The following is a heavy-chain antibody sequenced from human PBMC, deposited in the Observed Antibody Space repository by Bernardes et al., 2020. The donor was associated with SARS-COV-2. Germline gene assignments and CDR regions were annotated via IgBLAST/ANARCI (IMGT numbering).Heavy chain of an antibody. Sequence: LRLSCAASGFTFSNYAISWVRQAPGKGLEWVSSITGSGGKTYYADSVRGRFTISRDNSKNTLYLEMNSLGAEDTAVYYCAKTYGDYYYFDYWGQGTMVTVSS. CDR1: GFTFSNYA. CDR3: AKTYGDYYYFDY. J-gene: IGHJ4*02. CDR2: ITGSGGKT. D-gene: IGHD4-17*01. V-gene: IGHV3-23*01.